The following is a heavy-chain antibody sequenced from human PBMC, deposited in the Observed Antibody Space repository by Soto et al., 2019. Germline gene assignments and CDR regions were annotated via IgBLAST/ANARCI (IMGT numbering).Heavy chain of an antibody. CDR1: GFTFSGSA. Sequence: EVQLVESGGGLVQPGGSLKLSCAASGFTFSGSAMHWVRQASGKGLEWVGRIRSKANSYATAYAASVEGRFTISRDDSKNTAYLQMNGLKTEDTAVYYCTRLSPLLVPVAIGYYYYGMDVWGQGTTVTVSS. D-gene: IGHD2-2*01. J-gene: IGHJ6*02. CDR3: TRLSPLLVPVAIGYYYYGMDV. CDR2: IRSKANSYAT. V-gene: IGHV3-73*01.